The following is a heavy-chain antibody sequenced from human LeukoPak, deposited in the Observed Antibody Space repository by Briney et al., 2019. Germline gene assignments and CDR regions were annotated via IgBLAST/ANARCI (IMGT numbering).Heavy chain of an antibody. Sequence: SETLSLTCTVSGGSIRSYYWSWIRQPPGKDLEWIGTIYYDGSTYYNPSLKSRVTILVDTSKNQFSLKLTSVTAADTAVYYCARDSNIANFFIWSQGTLVSVSS. D-gene: IGHD1-1*01. CDR3: ARDSNIANFFI. J-gene: IGHJ4*02. V-gene: IGHV4-59*12. CDR2: IYYDGST. CDR1: GGSIRSYY.